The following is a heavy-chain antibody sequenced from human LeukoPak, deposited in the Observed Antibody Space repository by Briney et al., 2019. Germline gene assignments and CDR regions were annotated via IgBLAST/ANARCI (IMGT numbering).Heavy chain of an antibody. CDR1: GYSISSGSY. D-gene: IGHD3-10*01. J-gene: IGHJ4*02. CDR2: GYHTGST. Sequence: PSVTLSLTCAVSGYSISSGSYWGWIRQPPGKGLEWIGSGYHTGSTFYNPSLKSRVSISVDTSKNQFSLKLSSVTAADTAVYYCARESTSGLPAVGFDFWGQGTLVTVSS. CDR3: ARESTSGLPAVGFDF. V-gene: IGHV4-38-2*02.